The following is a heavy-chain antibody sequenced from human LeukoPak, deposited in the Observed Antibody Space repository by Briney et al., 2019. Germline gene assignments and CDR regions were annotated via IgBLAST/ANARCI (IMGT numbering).Heavy chain of an antibody. CDR3: ARDYGGNSGYYYYMDV. J-gene: IGHJ6*03. Sequence: GTSVKVSCKASGFTFTSSSLQWIRQARGQRLEWIGWIVGDSTDTYYAQRFQERVTIARDMSTSTAYLELSSLRSEDTAVYYCARDYGGNSGYYYYMDVWGKGTTVTVSS. CDR1: GFTFTSSS. CDR2: IVGDSTDT. D-gene: IGHD4-23*01. V-gene: IGHV1-58*01.